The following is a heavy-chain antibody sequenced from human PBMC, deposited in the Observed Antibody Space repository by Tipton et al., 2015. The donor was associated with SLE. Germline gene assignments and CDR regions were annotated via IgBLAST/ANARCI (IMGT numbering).Heavy chain of an antibody. V-gene: IGHV4-39*07. J-gene: IGHJ3*02. CDR2: IYYSGTT. CDR3: ATSTLAFDI. D-gene: IGHD4-11*01. Sequence: TLSLTCTVSGGSISSGGFYWGWIRQPPGKGLEWIGSIYYSGTTYYSPSLKSRVTISVDTSKNQFSLKLSSVTAADTAVYYCATSTLAFDIWGQGTMVTVSS. CDR1: GGSISSGGFY.